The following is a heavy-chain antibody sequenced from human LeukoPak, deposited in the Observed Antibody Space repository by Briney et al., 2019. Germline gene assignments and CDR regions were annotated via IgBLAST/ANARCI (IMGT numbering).Heavy chain of an antibody. D-gene: IGHD6-19*01. CDR2: IYTSGST. CDR1: GGSISSGSYY. Sequence: PSETLSLTCTVSGGSISSGSYYWSWIRQPAGKGLEWIGRIYTSGSTNYNPSLKSRVTISVDTSKNQFSLKLSSVTAADTAVYYCAREIRGSGWFYNWFDPWGQGTLVTVSS. CDR3: AREIRGSGWFYNWFDP. J-gene: IGHJ5*02. V-gene: IGHV4-61*02.